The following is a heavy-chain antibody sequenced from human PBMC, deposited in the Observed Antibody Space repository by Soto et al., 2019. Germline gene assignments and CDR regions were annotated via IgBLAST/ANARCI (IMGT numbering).Heavy chain of an antibody. D-gene: IGHD2-15*01. V-gene: IGHV3-21*01. CDR3: SGCSGGACHQNYGMDV. CDR1: GFTFSSCT. Sequence: EVHLVESGGGLVKPGGSLRLSCAVSGFTFSSCTMNWVRQAPGKGLEWVSSISPSTSHIYYADSVKVRFTISRDNAKNSLFLQMNSLRAEYTAVYYCSGCSGGACHQNYGMDVWGQGTTVTVSS. J-gene: IGHJ6*02. CDR2: ISPSTSHI.